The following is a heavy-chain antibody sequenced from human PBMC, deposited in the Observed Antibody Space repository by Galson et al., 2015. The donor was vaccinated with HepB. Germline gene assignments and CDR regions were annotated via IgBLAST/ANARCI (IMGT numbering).Heavy chain of an antibody. V-gene: IGHV4-34*01. Sequence: SETLSLTCAVYGGSFSGYYWSWIRQPPGKGLEWIGEINHSGSTNYNPSLKSRVTISVDTSKNQFSLKLSSVTAADTAVYYCARGIRRGYSSGKYYFDYWGQGTLVTVSS. CDR3: ARGIRRGYSSGKYYFDY. CDR1: GGSFSGYY. D-gene: IGHD6-19*01. CDR2: INHSGST. J-gene: IGHJ4*02.